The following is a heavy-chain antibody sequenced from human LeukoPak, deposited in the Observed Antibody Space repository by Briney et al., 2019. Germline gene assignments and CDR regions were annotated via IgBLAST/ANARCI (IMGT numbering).Heavy chain of an antibody. J-gene: IGHJ4*02. CDR2: ISGSGGST. Sequence: GGSLRLSCAASGFTFSSYAMSWVRQAPGKGLEWVSAISGSGGSTYYADSVKGRFTISRDNSKNTLYLQMNSLRAEDTAVYYCARATRGQLWSFDYWGQGTLVTVSS. CDR1: GFTFSSYA. D-gene: IGHD5-18*01. V-gene: IGHV3-23*01. CDR3: ARATRGQLWSFDY.